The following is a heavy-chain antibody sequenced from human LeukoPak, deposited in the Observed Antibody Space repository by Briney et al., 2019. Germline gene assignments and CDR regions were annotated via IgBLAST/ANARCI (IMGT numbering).Heavy chain of an antibody. Sequence: GGSLRLSCAASGFTFSSYSMNWVRQAPGKGLEWVSSISSSSSYIYYADSVKGRFTISRDNAKNSLYLQMNSLRAKDTAVYYCAKDGNFGPKHVNWFDPWGQGTLVTVSS. J-gene: IGHJ5*02. CDR1: GFTFSSYS. CDR3: AKDGNFGPKHVNWFDP. D-gene: IGHD3-3*01. V-gene: IGHV3-21*04. CDR2: ISSSSSYI.